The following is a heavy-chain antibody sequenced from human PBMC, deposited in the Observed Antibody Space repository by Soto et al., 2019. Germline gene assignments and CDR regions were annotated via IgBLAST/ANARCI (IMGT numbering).Heavy chain of an antibody. Sequence: PGESLKISCAASGFTFSSYAMHWVRQAPGKGLEWVAAISYDGPNQYYGDSVKGRFTISRDNSRNMLYLQMDSLRDEDTALYYCAKVEERWDLTLHYDSWGQGTLVTVSS. CDR1: GFTFSSYA. V-gene: IGHV3-30*18. CDR2: ISYDGPNQ. J-gene: IGHJ4*02. CDR3: AKVEERWDLTLHYDS. D-gene: IGHD1-26*01.